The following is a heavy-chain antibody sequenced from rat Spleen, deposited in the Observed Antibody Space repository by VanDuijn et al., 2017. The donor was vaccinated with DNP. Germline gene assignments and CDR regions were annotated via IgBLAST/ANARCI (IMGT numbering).Heavy chain of an antibody. CDR2: ISYDGGRT. CDR1: GFTFSDYY. J-gene: IGHJ3*01. Sequence: EVQLVESGGGLVQPGRSLKLSCAASGFTFSDYYMAWVRQAPTKGLEWVAYISYDGGRTYNGDSVKGRFTISRDIAKNTLYLQMNSLRSEDTATYYCAIYFYSGDNWFAYWGQGTLVTVSS. CDR3: AIYFYSGDNWFAY. D-gene: IGHD1-1*01. V-gene: IGHV5-20*01.